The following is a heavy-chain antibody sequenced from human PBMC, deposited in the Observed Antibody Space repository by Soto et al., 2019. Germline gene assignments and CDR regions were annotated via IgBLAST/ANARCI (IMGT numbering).Heavy chain of an antibody. D-gene: IGHD3-22*01. Sequence: GGSLRLSCAASGFTFSSYSMNWVRQAPGKGLEWVSSISSSSSYIYYADSVKGRFTISRDNAKNSLYLQMNSLRAEDTAVYYYASDWDYYDSSGYGYWGQGTLVTVSS. V-gene: IGHV3-21*01. CDR3: ASDWDYYDSSGYGY. CDR1: GFTFSSYS. J-gene: IGHJ4*02. CDR2: ISSSSSYI.